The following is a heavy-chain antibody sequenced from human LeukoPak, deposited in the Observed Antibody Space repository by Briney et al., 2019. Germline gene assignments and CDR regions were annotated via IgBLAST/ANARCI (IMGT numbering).Heavy chain of an antibody. CDR3: ARDSSSGWYHAF. V-gene: IGHV3-20*04. Sequence: GGSLRLSCAASGFTFDEYGMSWVRQAPGKGLEWVSGINWNGGNTGYADSVKGRFTISRDNAKNSLYLQMNSLRAEDTAVYYYARDSSSGWYHAFWGQGTLVTVSS. CDR2: INWNGGNT. J-gene: IGHJ4*02. D-gene: IGHD6-19*01. CDR1: GFTFDEYG.